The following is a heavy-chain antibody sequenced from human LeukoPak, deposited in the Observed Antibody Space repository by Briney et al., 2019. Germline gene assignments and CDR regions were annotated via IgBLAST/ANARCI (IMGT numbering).Heavy chain of an antibody. CDR1: GYTFTSYA. D-gene: IGHD3-10*01. CDR3: AREGGVRGVIISSWFDP. J-gene: IGHJ5*02. CDR2: INTNTGNP. V-gene: IGHV7-4-1*02. Sequence: ASVTVSCKASGYTFTSYAMNWVRQAPGQGLEWMGWINTNTGNPTYAQGFTGRFVFSLDTSVSTAYLQISSLKAEDTAVYYYAREGGVRGVIISSWFDPWGQGTLVTVSS.